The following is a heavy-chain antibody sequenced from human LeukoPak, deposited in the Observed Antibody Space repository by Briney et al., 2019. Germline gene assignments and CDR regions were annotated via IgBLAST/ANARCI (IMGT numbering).Heavy chain of an antibody. D-gene: IGHD3-10*01. CDR1: GFTFSSYA. J-gene: IGHJ4*02. V-gene: IGHV3-23*01. CDR3: AKGHSGSYSPLFHY. CDR2: IGGSGDSI. Sequence: GGSLRLSCAASGFTFSSYAMTWVRQAPGKGLEWVSIIGGSGDSIYYADSVKGRFTISRDNSQNTLYLQMNSLSAEDTAVYYCAKGHSGSYSPLFHYWGQGTLVTVSS.